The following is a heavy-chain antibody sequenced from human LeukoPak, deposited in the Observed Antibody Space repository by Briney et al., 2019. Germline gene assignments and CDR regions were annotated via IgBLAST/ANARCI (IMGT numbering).Heavy chain of an antibody. CDR1: GFTVSSNY. Sequence: GGSLRLSCAASGFTVSSNYMSWVRQAPGKGLEWVSVIYSGGSTYYAGSVKGRFTISRHNSKNTLYLQMNSLRAEDTAVYYCARGDDSSGYVFDYWGQGTLVTVSS. CDR2: IYSGGST. D-gene: IGHD3-22*01. J-gene: IGHJ4*02. CDR3: ARGDDSSGYVFDY. V-gene: IGHV3-53*04.